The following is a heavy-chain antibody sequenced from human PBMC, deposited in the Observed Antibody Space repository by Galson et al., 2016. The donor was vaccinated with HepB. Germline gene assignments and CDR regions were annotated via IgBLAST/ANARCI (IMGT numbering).Heavy chain of an antibody. Sequence: PALVKPTQTLTLTCTFSGFSVSASGMCVSWVRQPPGKALEWLARIDWDDDKYYSTSLKTRLTISKGTSKNRVVLTMTNVDPADTATYYCARIDYSGTYYDYWGQGILVTVSS. CDR3: ARIDYSGTYYDY. CDR1: GFSVSASGMC. J-gene: IGHJ4*02. V-gene: IGHV2-70*11. CDR2: IDWDDDK. D-gene: IGHD1-26*01.